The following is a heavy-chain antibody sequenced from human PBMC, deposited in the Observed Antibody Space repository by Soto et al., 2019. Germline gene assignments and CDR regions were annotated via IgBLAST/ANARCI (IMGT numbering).Heavy chain of an antibody. CDR3: ARDKLELRVFNWFDP. CDR1: GFTFSSYA. D-gene: IGHD1-7*01. Sequence: QVQLVESGGGVVQPGRSLRLSCAASGFTFSSYAMHWVRQAPGKGLEWLAVIWYDGSNKYYADSVKGRFTISRDNSKNTLYLQMNSLRAEDTAVHYCARDKLELRVFNWFDPWGQGTLVTVSS. V-gene: IGHV3-33*01. J-gene: IGHJ5*02. CDR2: IWYDGSNK.